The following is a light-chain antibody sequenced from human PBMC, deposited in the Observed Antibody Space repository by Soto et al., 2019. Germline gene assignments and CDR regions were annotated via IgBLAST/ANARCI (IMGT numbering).Light chain of an antibody. CDR2: KAS. J-gene: IGKJ1*01. CDR1: QTISSW. Sequence: DIQMTQCPSTLSASVGDRVTITCRASQTISSWLAWYQQKPGKAPKLLIYKASTLKSGVPSRFSGRGSGTEFTLTISSLQPDDFATYYCQHYNSYSEAFGQGTKVDIK. V-gene: IGKV1-5*03. CDR3: QHYNSYSEA.